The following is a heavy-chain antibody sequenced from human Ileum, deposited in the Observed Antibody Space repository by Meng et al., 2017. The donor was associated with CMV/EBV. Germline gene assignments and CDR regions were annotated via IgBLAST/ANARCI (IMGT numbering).Heavy chain of an antibody. CDR2: IHPSART. Sequence: WRAGLLKASGPRSLTCDVYNGSVGDFYWSWSRHLTGKGLEWIGEIHPSARTHFPPSLARRVTLSVHMSTNQFSLKVSSVTAADTAVYYCARGQDNHKGGVHWGQGTLVTVSS. D-gene: IGHD1-14*01. CDR1: NGSVGDFY. J-gene: IGHJ4*02. CDR3: ARGQDNHKGGVH. V-gene: IGHV4-34*01.